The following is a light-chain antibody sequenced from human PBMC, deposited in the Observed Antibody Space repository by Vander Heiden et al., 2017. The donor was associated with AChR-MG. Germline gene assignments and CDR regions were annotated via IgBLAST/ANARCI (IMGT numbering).Light chain of an antibody. Sequence: DIQMTQSPSSLSASVGDRVTITCRASQSISSYLNWYQQKPGKAPKLLIYAASSLQSGVPSRFSGSGYGTDFTLTISSLQPEDFATYYCQQSDSTPRLTFGGRTKVEIK. V-gene: IGKV1-39*01. CDR2: AAS. J-gene: IGKJ4*01. CDR1: QSISSY. CDR3: QQSDSTPRLT.